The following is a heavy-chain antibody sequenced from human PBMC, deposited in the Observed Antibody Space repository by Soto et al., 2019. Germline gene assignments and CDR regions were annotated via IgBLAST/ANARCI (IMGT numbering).Heavy chain of an antibody. Sequence: TSETLSLTCTVSGGSVSSGSYYWSWIRQPPGKGLEWIGYIYYSGSTNYNPSLKSRVTISVDTSKNQFSLKLSSVTAADTAVYYCARRGYYYDSSGYYFDYWGQGTLVTVSS. CDR3: ARRGYYYDSSGYYFDY. CDR1: GGSVSSGSYY. CDR2: IYYSGST. D-gene: IGHD3-22*01. V-gene: IGHV4-61*01. J-gene: IGHJ4*02.